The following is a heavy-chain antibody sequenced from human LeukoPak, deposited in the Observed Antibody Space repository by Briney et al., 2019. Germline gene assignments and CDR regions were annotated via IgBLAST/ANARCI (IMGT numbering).Heavy chain of an antibody. J-gene: IGHJ4*02. CDR3: ARLYGDYAY. CDR1: GFVFSNYA. Sequence: PGGSLKLSCAASGFVFSNYAMSWVRQAPGKGLEWVSYISSGSSTIYYADSVKGRFTISRDNAKNSLYLQMNSLRAEDTAVYYCARLYGDYAYWGQGTLVTVSS. D-gene: IGHD4-17*01. CDR2: ISSGSSTI. V-gene: IGHV3-48*01.